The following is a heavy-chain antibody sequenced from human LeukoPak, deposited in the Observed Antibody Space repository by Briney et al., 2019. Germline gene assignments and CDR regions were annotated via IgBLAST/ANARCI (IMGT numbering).Heavy chain of an antibody. V-gene: IGHV4-61*01. CDR1: GGSVSSSIYH. CDR3: VRGHGGY. J-gene: IGHJ4*02. CDR2: TYNGGST. Sequence: SETLSLTCTVCGGSVSSSIYHWFWIRQPPGKGLEWIGFTYNGGSTYYNPSLKSRVTISVDMAKNQFSLKVMSVTAADTAVYYCVRGHGGYWGQGTLVTVSS.